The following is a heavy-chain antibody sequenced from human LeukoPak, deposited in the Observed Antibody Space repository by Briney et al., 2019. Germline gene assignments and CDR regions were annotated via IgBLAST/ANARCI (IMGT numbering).Heavy chain of an antibody. CDR3: ARDAVASNYYGSGSYGYYFDY. D-gene: IGHD3-10*01. J-gene: IGHJ4*02. V-gene: IGHV3-21*01. CDR1: GFTFSSYS. Sequence: KPGGSLRLSCAASGFTFSSYSMNWVRQAPGKGLEWVSSISSSSSYTYYADSVKGRFTISRDNAKNSLYLQMNSLRAEDTAVYYCARDAVASNYYGSGSYGYYFDYWGQGTLVTVSS. CDR2: ISSSSSYT.